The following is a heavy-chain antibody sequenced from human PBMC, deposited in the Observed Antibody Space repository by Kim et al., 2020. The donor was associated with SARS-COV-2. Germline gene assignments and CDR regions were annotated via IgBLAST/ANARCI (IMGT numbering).Heavy chain of an antibody. D-gene: IGHD6-13*01. J-gene: IGHJ6*02. Sequence: VKGRFTISRDNSKNTLYLQMNSLRAEDTAVYYCAKDRGGYTSHYYYGMDVWGQGTTVTVSS. CDR3: AKDRGGYTSHYYYGMDV. V-gene: IGHV3-30*02.